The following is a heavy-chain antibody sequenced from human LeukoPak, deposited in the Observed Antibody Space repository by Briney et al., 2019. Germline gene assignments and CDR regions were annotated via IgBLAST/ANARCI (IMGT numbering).Heavy chain of an antibody. J-gene: IGHJ6*04. CDR1: GGSISSGGYY. CDR2: IYYSGST. Sequence: SQTLSLTCTVSGGSISSGGYYWSWIRQHPGKGLEWSGYIYYSGSTYYNPSLKSRVTISVDTSKNQFSLKLSSVTAADTAVYYCARAGVYGSGSYTYYYGMDVWGKGTTVTVSS. D-gene: IGHD3-10*01. V-gene: IGHV4-31*03. CDR3: ARAGVYGSGSYTYYYGMDV.